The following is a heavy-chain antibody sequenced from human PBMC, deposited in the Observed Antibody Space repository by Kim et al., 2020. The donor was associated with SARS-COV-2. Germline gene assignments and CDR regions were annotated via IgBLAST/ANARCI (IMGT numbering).Heavy chain of an antibody. D-gene: IGHD6-19*01. Sequence: ASVKVSCKVSGYTLTELSMHWVRQAPGKGLEWMGGFDPEDGEAIYAQKFQGRVTMTEDTSTDTAYMELSSLRSEDTAVYYCATGVAVAGRSSDYYYYYGMALGGPGTTGT. CDR2: FDPEDGEA. CDR1: GYTLTELS. J-gene: IGHJ6*02. CDR3: ATGVAVAGRSSDYYYYYGMAL. V-gene: IGHV1-24*01.